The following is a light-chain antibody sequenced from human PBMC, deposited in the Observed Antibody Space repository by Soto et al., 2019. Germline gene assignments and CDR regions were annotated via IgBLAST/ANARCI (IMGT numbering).Light chain of an antibody. Sequence: EIVLTQSPGTLSLSPGEGATLSCRASQSVTGTNLAWYQQRPGQAPRLLIYDAVRRATGIPDRFSGSGSGTDFNLSISRLEPEDFAVYYCHQYGSSLGTFGQGTKVEI. V-gene: IGKV3-20*01. CDR1: QSVTGTN. J-gene: IGKJ2*01. CDR2: DAV. CDR3: HQYGSSLGT.